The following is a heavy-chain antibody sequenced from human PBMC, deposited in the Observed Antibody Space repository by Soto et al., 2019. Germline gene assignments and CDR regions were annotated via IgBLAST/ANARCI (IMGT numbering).Heavy chain of an antibody. V-gene: IGHV3-7*03. CDR2: IKQDGSEK. D-gene: IGHD2-2*01. Sequence: EVQLVESGGGLVQPGGSLRLSCAASGFTFSSYWMSWVRQAPGKGLEWVANIKQDGSEKYYGDSVKGRFTISRDNAKNSLYLQMNSLRAEDTAVYYCARVGLGVPAATRGWFDPWGQGTLVTVSS. CDR1: GFTFSSYW. CDR3: ARVGLGVPAATRGWFDP. J-gene: IGHJ5*02.